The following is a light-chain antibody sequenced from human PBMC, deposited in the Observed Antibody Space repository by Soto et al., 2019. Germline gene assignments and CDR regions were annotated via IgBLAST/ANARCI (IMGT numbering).Light chain of an antibody. CDR2: DVS. J-gene: IGLJ1*01. Sequence: QSALTQPASVSGSPGQSITISCTGTSSDVGGYNYVSWYQQHPGKAPKLMIYDVSSRPSGVSYRFSGSKSGNTASLTISGLQAEDEADYYCSSYTSSNTRYVFGTGTKLTVL. CDR1: SSDVGGYNY. V-gene: IGLV2-14*03. CDR3: SSYTSSNTRYV.